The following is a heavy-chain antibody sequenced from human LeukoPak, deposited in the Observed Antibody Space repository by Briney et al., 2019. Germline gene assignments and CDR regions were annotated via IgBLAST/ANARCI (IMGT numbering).Heavy chain of an antibody. D-gene: IGHD2-2*01. CDR2: ISGSGGST. V-gene: IGHV3-23*01. Sequence: GGSLRLSCAASGFTFSSYAMGWVRQAPGKGLEWVSAISGSGGSTYYADSVKGRFTISRDNSKNTLYLQMNSLRAEDTAVYYCAKETVIVVVPAAISPDYWGQGTLVTVSS. CDR1: GFTFSSYA. CDR3: AKETVIVVVPAAISPDY. J-gene: IGHJ4*02.